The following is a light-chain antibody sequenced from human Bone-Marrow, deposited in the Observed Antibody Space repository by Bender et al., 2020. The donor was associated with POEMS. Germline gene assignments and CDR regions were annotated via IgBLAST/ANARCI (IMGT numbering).Light chain of an antibody. CDR2: EVT. J-gene: IGLJ2*01. CDR1: SSDVGGYNY. V-gene: IGLV2-11*01. CDR3: CSYSGGVE. Sequence: QSALTQPRSVSGSPGQSVAISCTGTSSDVGGYNYVSWYQHLPGKAPKLMIYEVTKRPSGISNRFSGSESGNTASLTIFGLQAEDEADYYCCSYSGGVEFGGGTKLTVL.